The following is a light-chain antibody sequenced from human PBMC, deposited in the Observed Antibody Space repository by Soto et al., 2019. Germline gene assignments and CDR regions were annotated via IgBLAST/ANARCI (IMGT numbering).Light chain of an antibody. Sequence: DVQMTQSPSTLSASVGDRVTITCRASQSITNWLAWYQQKPGKAPNLLIYDASTLESGVPSRFSGSGSATEFTLTISSLQPDDFATYYCQQGWAFGQGTKVDVK. CDR3: QQGWA. CDR1: QSITNW. J-gene: IGKJ1*01. V-gene: IGKV1-5*01. CDR2: DAS.